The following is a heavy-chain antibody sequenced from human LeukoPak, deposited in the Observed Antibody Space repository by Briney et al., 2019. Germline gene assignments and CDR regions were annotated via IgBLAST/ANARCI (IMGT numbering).Heavy chain of an antibody. CDR1: GGSISSSSYY. D-gene: IGHD3-22*01. CDR2: IYYSGST. CDR3: ARAKEDSSGYYPAVAFDI. J-gene: IGHJ3*02. Sequence: SETLSLTCTVSGGSISSSSYYWGWIRQPPGKGLEWIGSIYYSGSTYYNPSLKSRVTISVDTSKNQFSLKLSSVTAADTAVYYCARAKEDSSGYYPAVAFDIWGQGTMVTVSS. V-gene: IGHV4-39*01.